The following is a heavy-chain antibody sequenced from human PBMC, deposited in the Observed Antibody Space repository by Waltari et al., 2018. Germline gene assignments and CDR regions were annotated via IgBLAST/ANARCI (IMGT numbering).Heavy chain of an antibody. CDR2: IRGYDGDT. J-gene: IGHJ3*02. CDR3: AKVIPGYFNTFDI. V-gene: IGHV1-18*01. Sequence: QVQLVQSGAEVRKPGASVKVSCKASGYTFSNYGIAWVRQAPGQGLEWMGWIRGYDGDTKYAREFEGRLTVTTDTSTNTAHMELRSLRSDDTAVYYCAKVIPGYFNTFDIWGQGTMVTVSS. CDR1: GYTFSNYG. D-gene: IGHD5-18*01.